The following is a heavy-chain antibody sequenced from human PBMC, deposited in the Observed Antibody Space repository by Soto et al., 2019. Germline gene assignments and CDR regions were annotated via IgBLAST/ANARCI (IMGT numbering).Heavy chain of an antibody. Sequence: ASVKVSCKASGYTFTSYDIHWVRQATGQGLEWMGWMNPNSGNTGYAQKFQGRVTMTRNTSISTAYMELSSLRSEDTAVYYCARVLSWASYYDFWSGYYNYYYYGMDVWGQGTTVTVSS. V-gene: IGHV1-8*01. D-gene: IGHD3-3*01. J-gene: IGHJ6*02. CDR3: ARVLSWASYYDFWSGYYNYYYYGMDV. CDR1: GYTFTSYD. CDR2: MNPNSGNT.